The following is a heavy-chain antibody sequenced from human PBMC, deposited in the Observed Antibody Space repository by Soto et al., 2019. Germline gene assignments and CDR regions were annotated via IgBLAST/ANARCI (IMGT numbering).Heavy chain of an antibody. J-gene: IGHJ1*01. D-gene: IGHD3-22*01. Sequence: QVQLVQSGAEVKKPGSSVKVSCKASGGTFSSYAISWVRQAPGQGLEWMGGIIPIFGTANYAQKFQGRVPITADESTSTDYMELSSLRSEATAVYYCARDPRGYYDSSGYYFEYFQHWGQGTLVTVSS. V-gene: IGHV1-69*12. CDR3: ARDPRGYYDSSGYYFEYFQH. CDR1: GGTFSSYA. CDR2: IIPIFGTA.